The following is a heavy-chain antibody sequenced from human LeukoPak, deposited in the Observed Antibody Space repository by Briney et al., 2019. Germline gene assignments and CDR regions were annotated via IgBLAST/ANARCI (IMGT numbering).Heavy chain of an antibody. CDR3: ARRRRIAAAEN. D-gene: IGHD6-13*01. Sequence: SETLSLTCAVYGGSFSGYYWSWIRQPPGEGLEWIGEINHSGSTNYNPSLKSRVTTSVDTSKNQFSLKLSSVTAADTAVYYCARRRRIAAAENWGQGTLVTVSS. V-gene: IGHV4-34*01. CDR1: GGSFSGYY. CDR2: INHSGST. J-gene: IGHJ4*02.